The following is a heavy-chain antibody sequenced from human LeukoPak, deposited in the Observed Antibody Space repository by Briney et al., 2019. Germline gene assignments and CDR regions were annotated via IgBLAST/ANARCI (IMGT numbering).Heavy chain of an antibody. V-gene: IGHV4-59*08. CDR1: GDSISSYY. D-gene: IGHD1-26*01. Sequence: SETLSLTCTVSGDSISSYYWSWVRQPPGKGLEWIGYIYYSGSTNYNPSLKRGVNISIEKNKKNFSLKLRNVTAADTAVYYCARLLQVGPTVFDYWGQGTLVTVSS. CDR3: ARLLQVGPTVFDY. CDR2: IYYSGST. J-gene: IGHJ4*02.